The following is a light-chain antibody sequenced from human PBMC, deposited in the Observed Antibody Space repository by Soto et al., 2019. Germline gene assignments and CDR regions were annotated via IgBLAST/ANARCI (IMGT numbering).Light chain of an antibody. Sequence: QSALTQPASVSGSPGQSITISCTGTSSDLGAYNYVSWYQQHPGKAPKLMIYDVSNRPSGVSNRFSASKSGNTASLTISGLQAEDEADYYCSSYTSGSTPDVFGTGTKLTVL. CDR1: SSDLGAYNY. CDR3: SSYTSGSTPDV. CDR2: DVS. J-gene: IGLJ1*01. V-gene: IGLV2-14*01.